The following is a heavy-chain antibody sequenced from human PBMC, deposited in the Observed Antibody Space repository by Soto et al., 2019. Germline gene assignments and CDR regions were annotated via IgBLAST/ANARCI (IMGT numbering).Heavy chain of an antibody. J-gene: IGHJ6*02. Sequence: ASVKVSCKASGYTFTSYDINWVRQATGQGLEWMGWMNPNSGNTGYAQKFQGRVTMTRNTSISTAYMELSSLRSEDTAVYYCARDMTTVTTPRYYYGMDVWGQGTTVTV. CDR3: ARDMTTVTTPRYYYGMDV. D-gene: IGHD4-4*01. V-gene: IGHV1-8*01. CDR1: GYTFTSYD. CDR2: MNPNSGNT.